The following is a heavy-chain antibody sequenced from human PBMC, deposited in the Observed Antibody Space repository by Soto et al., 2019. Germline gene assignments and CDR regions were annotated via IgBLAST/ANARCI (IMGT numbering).Heavy chain of an antibody. CDR1: GYTFTSYG. J-gene: IGHJ4*02. V-gene: IGHV1-18*01. CDR2: ISVYNGNT. Sequence: QVQLVQSRAEVKKPGASVRVSCKASGYTFTSYGITWVRQAPGQGLEWMGWISVYNGNTNYAQRLQGRVTMTTDTSTTTAYMELRSLRSDDTAVYYCARGQKLFQDGRFDYWGQGTLVTVSS. CDR3: ARGQKLFQDGRFDY. D-gene: IGHD1-1*01.